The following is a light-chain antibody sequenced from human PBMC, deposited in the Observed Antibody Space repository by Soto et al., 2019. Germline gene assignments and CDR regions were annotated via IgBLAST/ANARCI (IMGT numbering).Light chain of an antibody. CDR3: QQYSNYSET. CDR2: DAS. V-gene: IGKV3-20*01. CDR1: QSVSSDY. Sequence: ILLTQSPGSLSSSPGERATLTCRASQSVSSDYLAWYQQKPGHAPRLLIYDASSRDSGIPERFSGSGSGTDFTLTINSLQPEDFATYFCQQYSNYSETFGPGTKLDIK. J-gene: IGKJ3*01.